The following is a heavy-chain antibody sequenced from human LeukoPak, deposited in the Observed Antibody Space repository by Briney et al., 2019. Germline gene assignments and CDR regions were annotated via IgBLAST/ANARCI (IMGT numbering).Heavy chain of an antibody. Sequence: SETLSLTCAVYGGSFSGYYWSWIRQPPGKGLEWIGEINHSGSTNYNPSLKSRVTISVDTSKNQFSLKLSSVTDADTAVYYCARVSPRIAAAGTPSFTDYWGQGTLVTVSS. CDR2: INHSGST. D-gene: IGHD6-13*01. V-gene: IGHV4-34*01. CDR1: GGSFSGYY. J-gene: IGHJ4*02. CDR3: ARVSPRIAAAGTPSFTDY.